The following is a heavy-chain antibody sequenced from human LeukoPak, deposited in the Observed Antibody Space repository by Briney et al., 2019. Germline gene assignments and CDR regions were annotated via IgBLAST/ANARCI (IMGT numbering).Heavy chain of an antibody. CDR2: INPSGGST. Sequence: ASVNVSCTASGYTFTSYYIHWVRQAPGQGLEWMGIINPSGGSTSYAQKFQGRVTMTRDTSTSTVYMELSSLRSADTAVYYCARAASIVVAASSYGMDVWGQGTTVTVSS. CDR1: GYTFTSYY. D-gene: IGHD2-15*01. V-gene: IGHV1-46*01. J-gene: IGHJ6*02. CDR3: ARAASIVVAASSYGMDV.